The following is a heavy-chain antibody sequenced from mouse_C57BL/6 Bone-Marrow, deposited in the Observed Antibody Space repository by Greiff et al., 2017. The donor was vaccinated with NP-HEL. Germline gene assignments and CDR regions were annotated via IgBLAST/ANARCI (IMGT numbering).Heavy chain of an antibody. V-gene: IGHV1-22*01. CDR3: ARGEVYDGYYEGFAY. Sequence: EVQLQRSGPELVKPGASVKMSCKASGYTFTDYNMHWVKQSHGKSLEWIGYINPNNGGTSYNQKFKGKATLTVNKSSSTAYMELRSLTSEDSAVYYCARGEVYDGYYEGFAYWGQGTLVTVSA. D-gene: IGHD2-3*01. J-gene: IGHJ3*01. CDR2: INPNNGGT. CDR1: GYTFTDYN.